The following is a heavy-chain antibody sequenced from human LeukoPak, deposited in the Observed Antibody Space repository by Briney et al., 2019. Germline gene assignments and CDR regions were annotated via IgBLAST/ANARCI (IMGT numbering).Heavy chain of an antibody. Sequence: GGSLRLSCAASGFTFTGDWMTWVRQAPGKGLEWVAIIKQDGSEKYYVDSVKGRFTISRDNTKNSLYLQMNSLRAEDTAVYFCAGGGGWVFDLWGQGTLVTVSS. CDR1: GFTFTGDW. V-gene: IGHV3-7*01. D-gene: IGHD6-19*01. CDR3: AGGGGWVFDL. CDR2: IKQDGSEK. J-gene: IGHJ4*02.